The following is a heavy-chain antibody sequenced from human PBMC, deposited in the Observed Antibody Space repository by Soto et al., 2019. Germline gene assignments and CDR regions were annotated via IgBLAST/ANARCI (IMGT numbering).Heavy chain of an antibody. CDR3: AKDRIHLWSLDY. V-gene: IGHV3-30*18. CDR2: MSNDGNNM. CDR1: GFSFSDYG. D-gene: IGHD5-18*01. J-gene: IGHJ4*02. Sequence: GGSLRLSCAASGFSFSDYGIHWVRQAPGKGLEWVAFMSNDGNNMYYSDSVEGRFIISRDNSENTVSLQMNSLRAEDTAVYYCAKDRIHLWSLDYWGQGTLVTVSP.